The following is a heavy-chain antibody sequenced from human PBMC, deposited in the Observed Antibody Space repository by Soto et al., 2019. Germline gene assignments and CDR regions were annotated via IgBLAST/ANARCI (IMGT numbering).Heavy chain of an antibody. CDR3: TRSRRSILMVYGFGGMDV. D-gene: IGHD2-8*01. J-gene: IGHJ6*02. CDR1: GFTVGSHA. V-gene: IGHV3-23*01. Sequence: VQLLESGGGVVQRGGSLRLSCAASGFTVGSHAMSWVRQAPGKGLEWVSSISGSGDGTYYGDSVKGRFTISRDSSSSTLYLQMDNLRGEETAVYFCTRSRRSILMVYGFGGMDVWGQGTTVTVSS. CDR2: ISGSGDGT.